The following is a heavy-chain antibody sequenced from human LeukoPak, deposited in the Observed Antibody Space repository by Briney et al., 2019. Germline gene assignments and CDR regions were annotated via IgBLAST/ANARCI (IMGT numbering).Heavy chain of an antibody. J-gene: IGHJ5*02. CDR2: ISWDGGST. D-gene: IGHD2-2*01. CDR1: GFTFDDYT. CDR3: AKAADRGDWFDP. Sequence: GGSLRLSCAASGFTFDDYTTHWVRQAPGKGLEWVSLISWDGGSTYYADSVKGRFTISRDNSKNSLYLQMNSLRTEDTALYYCAKAADRGDWFDPWGQGTLVTVSS. V-gene: IGHV3-43*01.